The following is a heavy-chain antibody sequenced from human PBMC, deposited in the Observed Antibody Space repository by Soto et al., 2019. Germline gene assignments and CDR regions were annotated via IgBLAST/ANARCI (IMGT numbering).Heavy chain of an antibody. CDR1: GFTFSSYS. Sequence: EVQLVESGGGLVKPGGSLRLSCAASGFTFSSYSMNWVRQAPGKGLEWVSSISSSSSYIYYADSVKGRFTISRDNAKNSLYLQMNSLIADDTAVYYCARDQPGYSYGYGLGYWGQGTLVTVSS. CDR2: ISSSSSYI. CDR3: ARDQPGYSYGYGLGY. J-gene: IGHJ4*02. D-gene: IGHD5-18*01. V-gene: IGHV3-21*01.